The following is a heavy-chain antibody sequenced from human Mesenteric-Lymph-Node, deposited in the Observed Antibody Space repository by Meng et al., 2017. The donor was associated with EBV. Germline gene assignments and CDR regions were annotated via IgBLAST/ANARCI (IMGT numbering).Heavy chain of an antibody. CDR2: MNPNSGNT. J-gene: IGHJ5*02. V-gene: IGHV1-8*01. CDR3: ARGEPPYGYNWFDP. Sequence: QGQLVLSGAEEKRPGASVTVSCYASGYDFTIDNIRWVRQATGQGLEWMGLMNPNSGNTGYVQPFQGRVTMTRNTSISTAYMEVRSLRSEDTAVYYCARGEPPYGYNWFDPWGQGTLVTVSS. CDR1: GYDFTIDN. D-gene: IGHD4-17*01.